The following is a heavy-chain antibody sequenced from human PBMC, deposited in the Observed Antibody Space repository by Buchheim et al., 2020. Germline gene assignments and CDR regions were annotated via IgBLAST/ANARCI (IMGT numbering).Heavy chain of an antibody. J-gene: IGHJ4*02. CDR3: ARARAPGYSGYDPDFDY. CDR2: ISYDGSNK. V-gene: IGHV3-30*04. CDR1: GFTFSSYA. Sequence: QVQLVESGGGVVQPGRSLRLSCAASGFTFSSYAMHWVRQAPGKGLEWVAVISYDGSNKYYADSVKGRFTISRGHSKNTVELQMNSLRAEDTAVYYCARARAPGYSGYDPDFDYWGQGTL. D-gene: IGHD5-12*01.